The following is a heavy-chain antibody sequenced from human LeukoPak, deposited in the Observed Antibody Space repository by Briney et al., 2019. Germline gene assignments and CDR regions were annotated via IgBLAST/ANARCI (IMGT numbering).Heavy chain of an antibody. V-gene: IGHV4-39*01. D-gene: IGHD1-26*01. CDR1: GGSISISNYY. Sequence: SETLSLTCTVSGGSISISNYYWGWIRQPPGRGLEWIGSISYSGTYYNPSLKSRLTMSVDTSKNHFSLNLRSVTAADTAVYYCARRTSNPVGAIDYWGQGTLVTVSS. CDR2: ISYSGT. J-gene: IGHJ4*02. CDR3: ARRTSNPVGAIDY.